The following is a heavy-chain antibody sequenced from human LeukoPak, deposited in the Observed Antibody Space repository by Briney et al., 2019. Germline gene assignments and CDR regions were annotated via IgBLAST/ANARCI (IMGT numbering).Heavy chain of an antibody. CDR2: IYYSGST. V-gene: IGHV4-39*01. CDR3: AGPRIGGYFDY. Sequence: PSETLSLTCTVSGGSISSSSYYWGWIRQPPGKGLEWIGSIYYSGSTYYNPSLKSRVTISVDTSKNQFSLKLSSVTAADTAVYYCAGPRIGGYFDYWGRGTLVTVSS. D-gene: IGHD2-15*01. J-gene: IGHJ4*02. CDR1: GGSISSSSYY.